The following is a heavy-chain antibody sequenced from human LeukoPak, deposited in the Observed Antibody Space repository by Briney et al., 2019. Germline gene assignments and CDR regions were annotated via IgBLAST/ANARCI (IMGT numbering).Heavy chain of an antibody. D-gene: IGHD3-10*01. CDR2: IRYDESNK. Sequence: RGSRRLSCAATGLTFSSNGMHWVRQAPGKWLEWVAFIRYDESNKYYADSVKGRFTISRDNSKNTVYLQMNSLRAEDTAVYYCAISRGRWEILDYWGQGTLVTVSS. CDR1: GLTFSSNG. J-gene: IGHJ4*02. CDR3: AISRGRWEILDY. V-gene: IGHV3-30*02.